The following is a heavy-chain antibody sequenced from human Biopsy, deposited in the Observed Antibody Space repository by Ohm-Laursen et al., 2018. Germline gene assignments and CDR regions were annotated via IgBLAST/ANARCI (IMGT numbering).Heavy chain of an antibody. CDR1: GYSISSDYR. V-gene: IGHV4-38-2*02. Sequence: TLSLTWTVSGYSISSDYRWGWIRQAPGKTLEWLGNIFKDGNTHYNPSLRSRLIISIDTSKNQFSLMMTSVSGADTAVYFCARVGSGWAPFDKWGPGTQVTVSS. CDR2: IFKDGNT. CDR3: ARVGSGWAPFDK. D-gene: IGHD6-19*01. J-gene: IGHJ4*02.